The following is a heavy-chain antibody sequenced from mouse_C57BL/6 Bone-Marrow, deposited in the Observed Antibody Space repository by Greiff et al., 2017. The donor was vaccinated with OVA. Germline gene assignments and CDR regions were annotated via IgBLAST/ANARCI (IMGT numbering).Heavy chain of an antibody. D-gene: IGHD1-1*01. Sequence: EVQVVESGGGLVQPGDSLSLSCAASGFTFTNYYMSWVRQPPGKALEWLAFIRNKPNGSTTEYSASVKGRFTISRDNSQSILYLQMNALRAEDSATYYCARYKGRVAVDYFDYWGQGTALTVS. V-gene: IGHV7-3*01. CDR1: GFTFTNYY. J-gene: IGHJ2*01. CDR2: IRNKPNGSTT. CDR3: ARYKGRVAVDYFDY.